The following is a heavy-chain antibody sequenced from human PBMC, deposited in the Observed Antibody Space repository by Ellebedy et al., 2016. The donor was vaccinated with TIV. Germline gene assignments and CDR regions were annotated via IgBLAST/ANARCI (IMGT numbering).Heavy chain of an antibody. CDR2: IWYDGSNK. CDR3: AKQIESGSYRGGFDY. V-gene: IGHV3-33*06. CDR1: GFTFSSYG. J-gene: IGHJ4*02. D-gene: IGHD1-26*01. Sequence: GESLKISCAASGFTFSSYGMHWVRQAPGKGLEWVAVIWYDGSNKYYADSVKGRFTISRDNSKNTLYLQMSSLGAEDTAVYYCAKQIESGSYRGGFDYWGQGTLVTVSS.